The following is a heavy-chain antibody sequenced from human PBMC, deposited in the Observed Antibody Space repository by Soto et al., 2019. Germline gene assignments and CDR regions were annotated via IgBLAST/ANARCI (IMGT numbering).Heavy chain of an antibody. CDR2: IRSKTYGGTA. D-gene: IGHD3-3*01. CDR3: TRDPEGLRSYYYYGMDI. J-gene: IGHJ6*02. V-gene: IGHV3-49*04. CDR1: GITFDYYA. Sequence: PGGSLRLSCRASGITFDYYAMHWVRQAPGKGLEWVGYIRSKTYGGTAEYAASVRGRCTISRDDSKSVAYLQMNSLKTEDTAVYYCTRDPEGLRSYYYYGMDIWGQGTTVTVSS.